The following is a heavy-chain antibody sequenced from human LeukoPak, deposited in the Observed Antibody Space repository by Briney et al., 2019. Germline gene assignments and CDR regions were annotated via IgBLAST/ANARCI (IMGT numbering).Heavy chain of an antibody. CDR3: AKDIVVVPAAIFGGMDV. Sequence: ASVKVSCKASGYTFTSYAMHWVRQAPGQRLEWMGWINAGNGNTKYSQKFQGRVTATRDTSASTAYMELSSLRSEDTAVYYCAKDIVVVPAAIFGGMDVWGQGTTVTVSS. CDR2: INAGNGNT. CDR1: GYTFTSYA. D-gene: IGHD2-2*02. V-gene: IGHV1-3*01. J-gene: IGHJ6*02.